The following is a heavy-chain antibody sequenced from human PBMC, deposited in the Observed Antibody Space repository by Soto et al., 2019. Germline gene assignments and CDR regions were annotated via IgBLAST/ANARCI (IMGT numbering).Heavy chain of an antibody. V-gene: IGHV3-21*01. Sequence: GGSLRLSCAASGFTFSSYGMNWVRQAPGKGLEWVSSISSSGNYIYYADSVKGRFTISRDNAKNSLYLQMNSLRAEDTAVYYCANGYGSTIWGQGTLVTVSS. D-gene: IGHD3-10*01. CDR1: GFTFSSYG. J-gene: IGHJ4*02. CDR2: ISSSGNYI. CDR3: ANGYGSTI.